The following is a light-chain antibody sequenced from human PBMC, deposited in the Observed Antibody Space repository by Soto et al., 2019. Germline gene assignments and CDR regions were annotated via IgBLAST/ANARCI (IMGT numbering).Light chain of an antibody. V-gene: IGKV4-1*01. CDR2: WAS. Sequence: DIVMTQSPDSLAVSLGERATINCKSSQSVLYSSNNKNYLAWYQQKPGQPPKLLIYWASTRESGVPDRFSGSGSGTDFTFTMSSLQAEDVAVYYCQQYYSTPFFVGATKVEIK. CDR3: QQYYSTPF. CDR1: QSVLYSSNNKNY. J-gene: IGKJ4*01.